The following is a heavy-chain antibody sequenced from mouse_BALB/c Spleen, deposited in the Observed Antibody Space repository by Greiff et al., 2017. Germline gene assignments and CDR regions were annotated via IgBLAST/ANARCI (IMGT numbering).Heavy chain of an antibody. CDR2: ISSGGST. Sequence: EVKLVESGGGLVKPGGSLKLSCAASGFTFSSYAMSWVRQTPEKRLEWVASISSGGSTYYPDSVKGRFTISRDNARNILYLQMSSLRSEDTAMYYCARGPGITTDYAMDYWGQGTSVTVSS. J-gene: IGHJ4*01. CDR3: ARGPGITTDYAMDY. D-gene: IGHD2-4*01. CDR1: GFTFSSYA. V-gene: IGHV5-6-5*01.